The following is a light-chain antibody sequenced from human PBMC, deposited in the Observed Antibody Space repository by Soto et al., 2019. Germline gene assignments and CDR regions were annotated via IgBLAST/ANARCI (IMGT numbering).Light chain of an antibody. V-gene: IGKV2-28*01. Sequence: DIVMTQSPLSLPVTPGEPASISCRSSQSLLHSNGYNYLDWYLQKPGQSPQLLIVLGSNRASGVPDRFSGSGSGTDFTLKITRVDAGDVGVYYCIQCLQTAQTFDQGTNVEI. J-gene: IGKJ1*01. CDR3: IQCLQTAQT. CDR1: QSLLHSNGYNY. CDR2: LGS.